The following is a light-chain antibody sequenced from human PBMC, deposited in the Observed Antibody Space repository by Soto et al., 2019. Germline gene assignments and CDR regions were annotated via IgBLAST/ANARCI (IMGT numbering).Light chain of an antibody. V-gene: IGKV3-20*01. CDR1: QSVPNSR. CDR2: DTS. Sequence: EFVWTQFPGTLSLSPGERATLSSRASQSVPNSRLAWYQQKPGQAPSLVISDTSIRATGIPDRFSGSGSGTDFSLIIGRLEPEDFAVYICQQYGASPWTFGQGTKVDI. J-gene: IGKJ1*01. CDR3: QQYGASPWT.